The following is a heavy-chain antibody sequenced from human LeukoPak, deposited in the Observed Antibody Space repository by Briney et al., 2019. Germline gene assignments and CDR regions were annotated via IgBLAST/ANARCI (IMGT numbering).Heavy chain of an antibody. Sequence: PGGSLRLSCAASGFTFSSRAMHWVRQAPGKGLEWVALISFDGSNKYYADSVKGRFTISRDNSKNTLYLQMNSLRAEDTAVYYCARGGGYYPMNDAVDIWGQGTLVTVS. J-gene: IGHJ3*02. V-gene: IGHV3-30-3*01. CDR3: ARGGGYYPMNDAVDI. D-gene: IGHD3-22*01. CDR1: GFTFSSRA. CDR2: ISFDGSNK.